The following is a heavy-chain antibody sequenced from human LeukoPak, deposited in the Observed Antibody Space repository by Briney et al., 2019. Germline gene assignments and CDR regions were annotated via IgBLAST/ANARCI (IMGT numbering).Heavy chain of an antibody. CDR3: ATLNSFGSDY. J-gene: IGHJ4*02. CDR1: GFTFSRFW. D-gene: IGHD5-18*01. V-gene: IGHV3-74*01. CDR2: IDTDGGTT. Sequence: GGSLRLSCAASGFTFSRFWMHWVRQPPEKGLVWVSRIDTDGGTTTYADSVKGRFTISRYNAKNTVYLQINSLRAEDTAVYYCATLNSFGSDYWGQGVLVTVSS.